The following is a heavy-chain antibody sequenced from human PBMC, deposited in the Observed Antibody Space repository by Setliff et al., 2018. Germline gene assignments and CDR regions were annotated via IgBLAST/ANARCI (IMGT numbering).Heavy chain of an antibody. V-gene: IGHV1-18*01. CDR2: ISIDDDKT. D-gene: IGHD3-3*01. CDR3: ARFYDGQFDY. CDR1: GYTFISYD. J-gene: IGHJ4*02. Sequence: ASVKVSCKASGYTFISYDISWVRQAPGQGLEWMGWISIDDDKTKYAQKFQGRVTMTADTSTSTAYMELRSLRSDDTAIYYCARFYDGQFDYWGQGTLVTVSS.